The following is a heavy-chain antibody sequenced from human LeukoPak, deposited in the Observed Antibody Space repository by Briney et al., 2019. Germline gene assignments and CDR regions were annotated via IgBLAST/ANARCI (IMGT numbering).Heavy chain of an antibody. CDR2: MYTSGST. D-gene: IGHD3-22*01. CDR1: GGPISSGSYY. V-gene: IGHV4-61*02. J-gene: IGHJ4*02. Sequence: SETLSHTCSVWGGPISSGSYYGRWIRQPGGKGLEWIGRMYTSGSTNYNHSLKRRVTISVDTSKNQFSLKLSSVTAADTAVYYCASYYYDSSGYYYYWGQGTLVTVSS. CDR3: ASYYYDSSGYYYY.